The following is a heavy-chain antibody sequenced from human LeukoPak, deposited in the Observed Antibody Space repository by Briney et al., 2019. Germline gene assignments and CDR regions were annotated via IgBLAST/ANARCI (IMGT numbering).Heavy chain of an antibody. Sequence: SETLSLTCTVSGGSISNYYWSWIRQPPGKGLEWIGYIYYSGTTNYNPSLKSRVTISVDTSKNQFSLKLNSVTAADTAVYYRARGVYIAAAQYGYWGQGTLVTVSS. CDR3: ARGVYIAAAQYGY. V-gene: IGHV4-59*01. J-gene: IGHJ4*02. CDR2: IYYSGTT. CDR1: GGSISNYY. D-gene: IGHD6-13*01.